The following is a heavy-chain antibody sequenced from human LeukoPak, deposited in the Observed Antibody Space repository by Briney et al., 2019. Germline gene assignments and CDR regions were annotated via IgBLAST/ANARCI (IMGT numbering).Heavy chain of an antibody. V-gene: IGHV3-23*01. Sequence: GGSLRLSCAASGFTFSSYAMSWVRQAPGKGLEGVSAISGSGGSTYYADSVKGRFTISRGNCKNTLYLQMHSVRAEDTAVYYCAKVTYDFWRGYYRAFDIWGEGTMLTVSS. CDR1: GFTFSSYA. D-gene: IGHD3-3*01. CDR3: AKVTYDFWRGYYRAFDI. CDR2: ISGSGGST. J-gene: IGHJ3*02.